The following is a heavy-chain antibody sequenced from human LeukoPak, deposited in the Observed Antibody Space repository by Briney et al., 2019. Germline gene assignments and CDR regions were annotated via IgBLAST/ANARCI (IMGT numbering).Heavy chain of an antibody. J-gene: IGHJ4*02. V-gene: IGHV3-48*02. D-gene: IGHD4-17*01. CDR3: AKDQSDYAGYYFDY. CDR2: ISSSSSTI. CDR1: GFTFSSYS. Sequence: GGSLRLSCAPSGFTFSSYSMNWVRQAPGKGLEWVSYISSSSSTIYYADSVKGRLTISRDNGKNSLYLQMNSLRDEDTAVYYCAKDQSDYAGYYFDYWGQGTLVSVSS.